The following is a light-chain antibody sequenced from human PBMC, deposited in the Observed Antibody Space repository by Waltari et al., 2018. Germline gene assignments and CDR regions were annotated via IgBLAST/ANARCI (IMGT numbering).Light chain of an antibody. CDR1: SSNIGRNT. V-gene: IGLV1-44*01. CDR3: AAWDGSLNGWV. J-gene: IGLJ3*02. CDR2: TNS. Sequence: QSVLTQPPSASGTPGQRVTISCSGSSSNIGRNTVNWYQQFPGTAPKLLISTNSQRPSVVPDRFSGSKSGTSASLAISGLQSEDEADYYCAAWDGSLNGWVFGGGTKLTVL.